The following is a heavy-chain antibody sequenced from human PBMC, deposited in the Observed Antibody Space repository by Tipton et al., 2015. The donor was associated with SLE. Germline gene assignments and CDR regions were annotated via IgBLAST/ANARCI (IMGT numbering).Heavy chain of an antibody. CDR1: GVSISGGGYY. Sequence: TLSLTCTVSGVSISGGGYYWSWVRQQPGRGLEYIGYIDYSGSTNYNPSLKSRVTLSVDTSKNQFSLKLNSVTAADTAVYYCAGLRAWGMSYWGQGTLVSVSS. J-gene: IGHJ4*02. D-gene: IGHD5-12*01. CDR2: IDYSGST. V-gene: IGHV4-61*08. CDR3: AGLRAWGMSY.